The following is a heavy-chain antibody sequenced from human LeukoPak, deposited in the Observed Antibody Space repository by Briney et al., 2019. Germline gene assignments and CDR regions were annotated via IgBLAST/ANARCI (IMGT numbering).Heavy chain of an antibody. J-gene: IGHJ4*02. CDR1: GGSISNYY. CDR3: ARQSLLLRYFDWLPPTYYFDY. Sequence: SETLSLTCTVSGGSISNYYWNWIRQPPGKGLEWIGYIYYSGSTNYNPSLKSRVTISVDTSKNQFSLKLSSVTAADTAVYYCARQSLLLRYFDWLPPTYYFDYWGQGTLVTVSS. CDR2: IYYSGST. D-gene: IGHD3-9*01. V-gene: IGHV4-59*01.